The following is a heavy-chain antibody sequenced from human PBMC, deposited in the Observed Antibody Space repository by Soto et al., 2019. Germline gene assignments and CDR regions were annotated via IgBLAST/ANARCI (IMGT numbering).Heavy chain of an antibody. J-gene: IGHJ6*02. CDR3: AKGGSIATEKPGNDYYSGMDV. V-gene: IGHV3-30*18. CDR2: ISYDGSNK. Sequence: QVQLVESGGGVVQPGRSLRLSCAASGFTFSSYGMHWVRQAPGKGLEWVAVISYDGSNKYYADSVKGRFTISRDNSKDRLYLQMNSLRAADTAVYYCAKGGSIATEKPGNDYYSGMDVWGQGTTVTVSS. D-gene: IGHD1-26*01. CDR1: GFTFSSYG.